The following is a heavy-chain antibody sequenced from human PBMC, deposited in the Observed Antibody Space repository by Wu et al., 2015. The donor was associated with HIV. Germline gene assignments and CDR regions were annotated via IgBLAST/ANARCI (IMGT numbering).Heavy chain of an antibody. CDR2: IIPMVGTT. CDR3: ARGEQIRRYFDWLTPIDY. D-gene: IGHD3-9*01. J-gene: IGHJ4*02. CDR1: GGSLSSYA. Sequence: QVQLVQSESEMKKPESSVKVSCKASGGSLSSYAISWVRQAPGQGLDWMGGIIPMVGTTNFAQKFQGRLSITTDESMTTVYMELSRLKYDDTAVYYCARGEQIRRYFDWLTPIDYWGQGTLVTVSS. V-gene: IGHV1-69*05.